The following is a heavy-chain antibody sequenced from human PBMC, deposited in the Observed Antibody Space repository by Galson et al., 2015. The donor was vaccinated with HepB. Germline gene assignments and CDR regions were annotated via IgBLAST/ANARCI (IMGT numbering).Heavy chain of an antibody. CDR2: INTNTGNP. CDR1: GYTFTSYV. Sequence: SVKVSCKASGYTFTSYVMNWVRQAPGQGLEWMRWINTNTGNPTYAQGFTGRFVFSLDTSVSTAYLQISSLKAEDTAVYYCARGRGDITMIVVAPGWFDPWGQGTLVTVSS. D-gene: IGHD3-22*01. CDR3: ARGRGDITMIVVAPGWFDP. V-gene: IGHV7-4-1*02. J-gene: IGHJ5*02.